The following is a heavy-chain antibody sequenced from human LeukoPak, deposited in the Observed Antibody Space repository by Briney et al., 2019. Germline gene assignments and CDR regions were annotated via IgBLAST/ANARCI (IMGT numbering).Heavy chain of an antibody. J-gene: IGHJ4*02. Sequence: GGSLRLSCSASGFTFSSYSMYWVRQAPGKGLEYVSDISSNGGRTYYTDAVKGRFTISRDNSKNTLYLQMSSLRPEDTAVYYCVKLDSGNNDYWSQGTLVTVST. V-gene: IGHV3-64D*06. CDR3: VKLDSGNNDY. CDR2: ISSNGGRT. D-gene: IGHD1-26*01. CDR1: GFTFSSYS.